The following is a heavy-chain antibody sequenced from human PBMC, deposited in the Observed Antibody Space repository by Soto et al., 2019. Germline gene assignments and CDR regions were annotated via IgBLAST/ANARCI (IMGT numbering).Heavy chain of an antibody. Sequence: GGSLRLFCAASGFTFSSYSMNWVRQAPGKGLEWVSSISSSSSYIYYADSVKGRFTISRDNAKNSLYLQMNSLRAEDTAVYYCASLGVYYDSSGLYGMDVWGQGTTVTVSS. J-gene: IGHJ6*02. CDR2: ISSSSSYI. D-gene: IGHD3-22*01. CDR3: ASLGVYYDSSGLYGMDV. CDR1: GFTFSSYS. V-gene: IGHV3-21*01.